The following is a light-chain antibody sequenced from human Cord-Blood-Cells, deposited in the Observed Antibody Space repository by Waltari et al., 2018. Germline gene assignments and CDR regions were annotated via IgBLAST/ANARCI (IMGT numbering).Light chain of an antibody. CDR1: QSVSSN. CDR3: QKYNNWPPRYS. Sequence: EIVMTQSPATLSVSPGERATLSCSASQSVSSNLAWYQQKPGQAPRLLIYGASSRATVITASFSGSGSETEFTITISSWQSEDCAVYDCQKYNNWPPRYSFGQGTKLEIK. CDR2: GAS. V-gene: IGKV3-15*01. J-gene: IGKJ2*03.